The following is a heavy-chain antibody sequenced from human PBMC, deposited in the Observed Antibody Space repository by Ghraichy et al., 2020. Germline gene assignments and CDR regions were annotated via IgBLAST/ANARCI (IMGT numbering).Heavy chain of an antibody. Sequence: SETLSLTCTVSSGSISSYYWNWIRQPPGKGLEWIASIYSSGSTNYNPSLKSRVTISVDTSKNQFSLKLSSVTAADTAVYYCARGYCSGGSCYRAPGVYWGQGILVTVSS. CDR2: IYSSGST. CDR1: SGSISSYY. V-gene: IGHV4-59*01. CDR3: ARGYCSGGSCYRAPGVY. D-gene: IGHD2-15*01. J-gene: IGHJ4*02.